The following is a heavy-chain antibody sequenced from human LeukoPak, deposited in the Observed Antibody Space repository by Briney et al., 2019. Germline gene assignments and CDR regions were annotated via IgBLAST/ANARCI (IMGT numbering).Heavy chain of an antibody. CDR1: GYTFTDYY. Sequence: ASVKVSCKASGYTFTDYYMHWVRQAPGQGLEWMGWINPNSDDTKYARKFQGRVTMTRDTSISTAYMELTRLRSDDTAVCYCTRGPNYSASDWFDPWGQGTLVTVSS. V-gene: IGHV1-2*02. D-gene: IGHD5-24*01. J-gene: IGHJ5*02. CDR2: INPNSDDT. CDR3: TRGPNYSASDWFDP.